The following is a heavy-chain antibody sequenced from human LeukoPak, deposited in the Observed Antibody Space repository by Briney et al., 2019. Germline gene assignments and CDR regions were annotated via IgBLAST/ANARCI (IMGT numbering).Heavy chain of an antibody. CDR1: GFTVSSNY. J-gene: IGHJ4*02. CDR2: LYSGGST. V-gene: IGHV3-53*01. CDR3: ARMTTVTTLFDY. Sequence: PGGSLRLSCAASGFTVSSNYMSWVRQAPGKGLEWVSVLYSGGSTYYADSVKGRFTISRDNSKNTLYLQMNSLRAEDTAVYYCARMTTVTTLFDYWGQGTLVTVSS. D-gene: IGHD4-17*01.